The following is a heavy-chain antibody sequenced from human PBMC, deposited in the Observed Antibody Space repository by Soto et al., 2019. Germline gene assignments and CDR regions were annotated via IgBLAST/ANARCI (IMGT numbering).Heavy chain of an antibody. D-gene: IGHD3-3*01. Sequence: QVQLVQSGAEVKKPGASVKVSCKASGYTFTSYGISWVRQAPGQGLEWMGWISAYNGNTKYAQKLQGRVTMTTDTSTSTAYMELRSLRSDDTAVYYCARDKRTIFGVVIISQSLGGESYGMDVWGQGTTVTVSS. CDR2: ISAYNGNT. CDR1: GYTFTSYG. V-gene: IGHV1-18*01. J-gene: IGHJ6*02. CDR3: ARDKRTIFGVVIISQSLGGESYGMDV.